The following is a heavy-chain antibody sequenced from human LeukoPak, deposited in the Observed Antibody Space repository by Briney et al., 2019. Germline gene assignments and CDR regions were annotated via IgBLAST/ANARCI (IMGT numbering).Heavy chain of an antibody. V-gene: IGHV3-20*04. D-gene: IGHD1-1*01. J-gene: IGHJ6*03. CDR3: TRLDNPNYYSYYMDV. CDR2: VNWNGDNT. CDR1: GFSFDDFA. Sequence: GGSLRLSCEASGFSFDDFAMAWVRQAPGKGLEWVSGVNWNGDNTGYADSVKDRFTISRDNGKNSLYLQMNSLSADDTALYYCTRLDNPNYYSYYMDVWGKGTTVTVSS.